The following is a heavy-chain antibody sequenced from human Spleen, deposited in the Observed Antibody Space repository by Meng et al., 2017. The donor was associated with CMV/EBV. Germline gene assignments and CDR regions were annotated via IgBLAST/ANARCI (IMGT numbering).Heavy chain of an antibody. Sequence: AGGTFSSYAISWVRQAPGQGLEWMGGIIPIFGTANYAKKFQGRVTITTDESTSTAYMELSSLRSEDTAVYYCARDSTRGSTILFDYWGQGTLVTVSS. D-gene: IGHD3-3*01. CDR1: GGTFSSYA. CDR3: ARDSTRGSTILFDY. J-gene: IGHJ4*02. CDR2: IIPIFGTA. V-gene: IGHV1-69*05.